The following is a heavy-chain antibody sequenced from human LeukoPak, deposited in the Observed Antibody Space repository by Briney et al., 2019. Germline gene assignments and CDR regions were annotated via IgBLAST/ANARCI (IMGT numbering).Heavy chain of an antibody. CDR2: INHSGST. D-gene: IGHD4-17*01. V-gene: IGHV4-34*01. CDR1: GGSFSGYY. CDR3: ARDREGYGDYGDWFDP. Sequence: SETLSLTCAVYGGSFSGYYWSWIRQPPGKGLEWIGEINHSGSTNYNPSLESRVTMSVDTSKNQFSLKLNSVTAADTAMYYCARDREGYGDYGDWFDPWGQGTLVIVSS. J-gene: IGHJ5*02.